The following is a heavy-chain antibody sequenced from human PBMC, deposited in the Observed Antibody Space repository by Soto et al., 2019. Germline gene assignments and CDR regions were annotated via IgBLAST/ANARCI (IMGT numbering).Heavy chain of an antibody. V-gene: IGHV3-7*03. CDR2: IPQDGVDG. CDR1: GFTFSMYS. Sequence: GGSLRVSCEVSGFTFSMYSMSWVRQSPGKGLEWVAKIPQDGVDGHYADSVKGRFTISRDNGKNSLYLQLNNLRAEDTAVYYCARDHLILPAHDFFYGSDVWGRGATVTVSS. J-gene: IGHJ6*02. CDR3: ARDHLILPAHDFFYGSDV. D-gene: IGHD2-21*02.